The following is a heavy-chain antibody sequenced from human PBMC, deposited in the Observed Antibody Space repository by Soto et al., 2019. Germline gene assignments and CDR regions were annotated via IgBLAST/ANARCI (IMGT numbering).Heavy chain of an antibody. Sequence: AASVKVSCKASGYTFTRYYLHWVRQAPGQGLEWMGIIYPSDGSTAYAQKFQGRVTMTRDTSTSTIYMELSSLISEDTAVYYCARFYGGEPAVYFDYWGRGTLVTVSS. CDR3: ARFYGGEPAVYFDY. V-gene: IGHV1-46*01. D-gene: IGHD2-21*01. CDR1: GYTFTRYY. CDR2: IYPSDGST. J-gene: IGHJ4*02.